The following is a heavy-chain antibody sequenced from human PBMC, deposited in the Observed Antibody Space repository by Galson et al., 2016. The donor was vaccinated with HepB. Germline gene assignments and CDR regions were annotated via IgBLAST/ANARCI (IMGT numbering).Heavy chain of an antibody. CDR1: GYTFSRHG. CDR3: ARALGYCSDGNCYQRGTHDAFDI. D-gene: IGHD2-15*01. CDR2: IWYDISKT. Sequence: SLRLSCAASGYTFSRHGIHWVRQAPGKGLEWVAVIWYDISKTYSADSVKGRLTVSKDNVKNRVDLQMNSLRAEDTAVYYCARALGYCSDGNCYQRGTHDAFDIWGQGIMVTVSS. V-gene: IGHV3-33*01. J-gene: IGHJ3*02.